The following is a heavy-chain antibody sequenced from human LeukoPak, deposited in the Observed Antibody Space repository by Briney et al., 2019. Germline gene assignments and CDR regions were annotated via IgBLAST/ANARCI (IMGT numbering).Heavy chain of an antibody. CDR1: GGTFSNYD. CDR2: IIPIFGTS. CDR3: ARGLWFGDENPPYFDY. Sequence: SVKVSCKASGGTFSNYDISWVRQASGQGLEWMGGIIPIFGTSNYAQKFQGRVTIIADKSTSTAYMELSSLRSEDTAVYYCARGLWFGDENPPYFDYWGQGILVTVSS. J-gene: IGHJ4*02. D-gene: IGHD3-10*01. V-gene: IGHV1-69*06.